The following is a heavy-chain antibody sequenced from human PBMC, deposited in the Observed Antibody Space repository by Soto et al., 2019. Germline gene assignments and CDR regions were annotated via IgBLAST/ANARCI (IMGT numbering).Heavy chain of an antibody. D-gene: IGHD2-2*01. J-gene: IGHJ6*02. CDR2: IYTSGST. CDR3: ARDREYCSSTSCPGPNYGMDV. V-gene: IGHV4-4*07. CDR1: GGSISSYY. Sequence: PSETLSLTCTVSGGSISSYYWSWIRQPAGKGLEWIGRIYTSGSTNYNPSLKSRVTMSVDTSKNQFSLKLSSVTAADTAVYYCARDREYCSSTSCPGPNYGMDVWGQGTTVTVSS.